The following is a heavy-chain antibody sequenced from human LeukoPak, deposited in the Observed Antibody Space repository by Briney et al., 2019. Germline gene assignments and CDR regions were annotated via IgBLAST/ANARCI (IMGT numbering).Heavy chain of an antibody. D-gene: IGHD3-10*01. V-gene: IGHV3-9*03. CDR1: GFTFDDYA. J-gene: IGHJ4*02. Sequence: GRSLRLSCAASGFTFDDYAMHWVRQAPGKGLEWVSGISWNSGSIGYADSVKGRLTISRDNAKNSLYLQMNSLRTEDMALYYCAKDVYQDYYYGSGSFDYWGQGTLVTVSS. CDR3: AKDVYQDYYYGSGSFDY. CDR2: ISWNSGSI.